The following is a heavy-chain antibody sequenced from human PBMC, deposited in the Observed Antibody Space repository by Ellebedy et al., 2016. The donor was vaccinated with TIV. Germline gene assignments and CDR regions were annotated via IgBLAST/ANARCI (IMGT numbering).Heavy chain of an antibody. V-gene: IGHV3-15*01. CDR1: GFSFTDAW. CDR2: IKSKKDGGTT. D-gene: IGHD3-16*02. CDR3: TTTWHHYVWGTYRKVLDY. Sequence: GGSLRLXXAASGFSFTDAWLSWVRQASGKGLEWIGRIKSKKDGGTTAYAAPVHGRFSISRDDSQEVLYLQMNSLRTEDTAVYFCTTTWHHYVWGTYRKVLDYWGQGSLVTLSS. J-gene: IGHJ4*02.